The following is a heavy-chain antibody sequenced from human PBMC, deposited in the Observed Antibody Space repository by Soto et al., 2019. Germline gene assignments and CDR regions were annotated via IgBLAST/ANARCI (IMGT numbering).Heavy chain of an antibody. CDR2: MNPNSGNT. CDR1: GYTFTSYD. V-gene: IGHV1-8*01. J-gene: IGHJ5*02. Sequence: ASVKVSCKASGYTFTSYDINWVRQATGQGLEWMGWMNPNSGNTGYAQKFQGRLTMSWTTSISTAYMELSSLTSDDTAVYYCAREGMKEAGTRGLVWFDTWGQGTLVTVSS. D-gene: IGHD6-13*01. CDR3: AREGMKEAGTRGLVWFDT.